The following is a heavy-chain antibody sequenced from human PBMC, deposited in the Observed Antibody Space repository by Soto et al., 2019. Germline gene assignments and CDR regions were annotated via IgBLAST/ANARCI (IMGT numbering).Heavy chain of an antibody. Sequence: QVQLVQSGAEVKKPGSSGKVSCKASGGTFSSYAISWVRQAPGQGLEWMGWIIPISDTTNYAQKFQGRVTITADESTSTAYMELSSLRSEDTAVYYCARSQGSSTSLEIYYYYYYGMDVWGQGTTVTVSS. CDR3: ARSQGSSTSLEIYYYYYYGMDV. V-gene: IGHV1-69*01. CDR2: IIPISDTT. D-gene: IGHD2-2*01. J-gene: IGHJ6*02. CDR1: GGTFSSYA.